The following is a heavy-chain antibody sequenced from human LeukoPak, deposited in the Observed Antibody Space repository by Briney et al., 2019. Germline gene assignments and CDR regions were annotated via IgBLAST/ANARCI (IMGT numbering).Heavy chain of an antibody. CDR2: INPSGGST. Sequence: VASVKVSCKASGYTFTGYYMHWVRQAPGQGLEWMGIINPSGGSTSYAQKFQGRVTMTRDMSTSTVYMELSSLRSEDTAVYYCARGPYYGGNSRVQFDYWGQGTLVTVSS. D-gene: IGHD4-23*01. CDR1: GYTFTGYY. CDR3: ARGPYYGGNSRVQFDY. V-gene: IGHV1-46*01. J-gene: IGHJ4*02.